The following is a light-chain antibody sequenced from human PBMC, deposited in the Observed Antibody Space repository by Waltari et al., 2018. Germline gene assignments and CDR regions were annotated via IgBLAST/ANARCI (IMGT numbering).Light chain of an antibody. CDR3: QVWDRSSDKVV. CDR1: NIGSKC. Sequence: SYVLTQPPSVSVAPGKTAKITCGGTNIGSKCVHLYQQRPGQAPVLVIHDDSDRPSRIPERFSGSNYGNTATLTISRVEAGDEADYYCQVWDRSSDKVVFGGGTKMAVL. J-gene: IGLJ2*01. V-gene: IGLV3-21*04. CDR2: DDS.